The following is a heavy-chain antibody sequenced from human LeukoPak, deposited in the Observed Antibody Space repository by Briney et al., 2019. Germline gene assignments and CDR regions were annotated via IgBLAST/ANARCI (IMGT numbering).Heavy chain of an antibody. CDR2: INHSGST. J-gene: IGHJ4*02. CDR1: GGSFSGYY. CDR3: ARGLRRGYSYGGDFDY. Sequence: SETLSLTCAVSGGSFSGYYWSWIRQPPGKGLEWIGEINHSGSTNYNPSLKSRVTISVDTSKNQFSLELSSVTAADTAVYYCARGLRRGYSYGGDFDYWGQGTLVTVSS. D-gene: IGHD5-18*01. V-gene: IGHV4-34*01.